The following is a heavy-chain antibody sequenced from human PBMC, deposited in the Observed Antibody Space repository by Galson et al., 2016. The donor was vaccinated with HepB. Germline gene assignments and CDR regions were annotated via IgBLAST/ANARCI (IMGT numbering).Heavy chain of an antibody. J-gene: IGHJ3*02. D-gene: IGHD4-23*01. V-gene: IGHV3-73*01. CDR3: ARTMVLAAFDI. CDR2: IRSKAESYAT. Sequence: LRLSCAASGFSFTASTVHWVRQTSGNGLEWLGRIRSKAESYATAYNAAVKGRFTISRDDSKTTAYLHMNSLEAEDTAIYYCARTMVLAAFDIWGQGTMVTVSS. CDR1: GFSFTAST.